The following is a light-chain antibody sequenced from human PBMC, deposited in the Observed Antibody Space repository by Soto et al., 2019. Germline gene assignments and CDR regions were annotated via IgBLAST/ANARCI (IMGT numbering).Light chain of an antibody. Sequence: LVSTQSPGTLSLSPGERATLSCTTSQIISSSHLAWYQQKPGQAPRLLIYGGAIRPTGIPDRFSGSGSGTEFTLTISSLQPDDFATYYCQHYNSYSEAFGQGTKVDIK. CDR2: GGA. J-gene: IGKJ1*01. CDR3: QHYNSYSEA. V-gene: IGKV3-20*01. CDR1: QIISSSH.